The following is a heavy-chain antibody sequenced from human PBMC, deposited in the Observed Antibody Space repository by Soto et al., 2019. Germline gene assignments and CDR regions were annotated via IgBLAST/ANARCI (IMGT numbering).Heavy chain of an antibody. V-gene: IGHV4-39*01. J-gene: IGHJ4*02. CDR3: ARRPRLFVDFDY. Sequence: ETLSLTCIVSGGSISSSSYYWGWIRQPPGKGLEWIGSIYYSGSTYYNPSLKSRVTISVDTSKNQFSLKLSSVTAADTAVYYCARRPRLFVDFDYWGQGTLVTVSS. CDR2: IYYSGST. CDR1: GGSISSSSYY. D-gene: IGHD3-22*01.